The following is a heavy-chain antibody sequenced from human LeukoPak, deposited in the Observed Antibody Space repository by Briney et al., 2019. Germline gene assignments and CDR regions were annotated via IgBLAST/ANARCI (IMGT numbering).Heavy chain of an antibody. J-gene: IGHJ4*02. CDR2: INQDGSDK. V-gene: IGHV3-7*01. Sequence: TGGSLRLSCSASDFTFSSYWMSWVRQAPGKGLEGVANINQDGSDKRYMDSARGRFTISRDNAKNSLSLHMDSLRAEDTAVYYCARVGYNWDDDGVDYWGQGTLVTVSS. CDR1: DFTFSSYW. CDR3: ARVGYNWDDDGVDY. D-gene: IGHD1-1*01.